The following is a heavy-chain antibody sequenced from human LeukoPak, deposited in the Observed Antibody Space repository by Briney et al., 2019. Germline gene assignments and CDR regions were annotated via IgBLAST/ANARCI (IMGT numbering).Heavy chain of an antibody. CDR1: GGTFSSYA. J-gene: IGHJ4*02. Sequence: ASVKVSCKASGGTFSSYAISWVRQAPGQGLERMGRIIPIFGTANYAQKFQGRVTITADKSTSTAYMELSSLRSEDTAVYYCAREPYGSGSYYNVLYFDYWGQGTLVTVSS. V-gene: IGHV1-69*06. CDR3: AREPYGSGSYYNVLYFDY. CDR2: IIPIFGTA. D-gene: IGHD3-10*01.